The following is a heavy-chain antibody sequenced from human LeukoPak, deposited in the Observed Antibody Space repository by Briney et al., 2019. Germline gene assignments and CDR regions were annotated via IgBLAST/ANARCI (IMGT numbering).Heavy chain of an antibody. CDR3: AREGYYAGAGSYGPDY. CDR2: ISSSSSYI. V-gene: IGHV3-21*01. Sequence: GGSLRLSCAASGFTFSSYSMNWVRQAPGRGLEWVSSISSSSSYIYYADSVKGRFTISRDNAKNSLYLQMNSLRAEDTAVYYCAREGYYAGAGSYGPDYWGQGTLVTVSS. D-gene: IGHD3-10*01. J-gene: IGHJ4*02. CDR1: GFTFSSYS.